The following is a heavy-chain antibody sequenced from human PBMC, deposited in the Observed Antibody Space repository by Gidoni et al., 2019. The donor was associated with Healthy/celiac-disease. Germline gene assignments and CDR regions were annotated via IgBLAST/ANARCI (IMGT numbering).Heavy chain of an antibody. CDR2: INHSGST. Sequence: QVQLQQWGAGLLKPSETLSLPCAVYGGSFSGYYWSWIRQPPGQGLEWIGEINHSGSTNYNPSLKSRVTISVDTSKNQFSLKLSSVTAADTAVYYCARGGGTIFGVAGWFDPWGQGTLVTVSS. CDR3: ARGGGTIFGVAGWFDP. CDR1: GGSFSGYY. D-gene: IGHD3-3*01. V-gene: IGHV4-34*01. J-gene: IGHJ5*02.